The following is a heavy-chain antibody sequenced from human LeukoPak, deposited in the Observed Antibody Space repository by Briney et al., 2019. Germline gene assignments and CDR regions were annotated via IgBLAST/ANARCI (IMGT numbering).Heavy chain of an antibody. Sequence: ASVKVSCKASGYTFTSYGISWVRQAPGQGLEWMGWISVYGNTNYAQKFQGRVTMTTDTSTSTAYMELRSLRSDDTAVYYCARGSRTLSGDYRDYWGQGTLVTVSS. CDR3: ARGSRTLSGDYRDY. J-gene: IGHJ4*02. CDR1: GYTFTSYG. D-gene: IGHD4-17*01. CDR2: ISVYGNT. V-gene: IGHV1-18*01.